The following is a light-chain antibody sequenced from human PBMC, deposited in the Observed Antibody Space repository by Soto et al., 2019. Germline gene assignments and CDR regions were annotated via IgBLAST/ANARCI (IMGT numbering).Light chain of an antibody. J-gene: IGLJ1*01. CDR3: NSYVGSTNSV. V-gene: IGLV2-8*01. CDR1: SSDICDNKY. Sequence: SARTQPPSASWSPGQSVTISCTGTSSDICDNKYVSWFQQHPGKAPKVLIYEVNKRASGVPDRFSGSKSGNTASLTVSRLRADDEADYYSNSYVGSTNSVFGTGTKLTVL. CDR2: EVN.